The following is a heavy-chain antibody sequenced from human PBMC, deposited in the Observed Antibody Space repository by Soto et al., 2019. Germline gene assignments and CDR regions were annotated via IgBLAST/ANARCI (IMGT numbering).Heavy chain of an antibody. J-gene: IGHJ4*02. Sequence: SETLSLTCTVSGGSMIAYYWNWMRQPPGKGLQWIGYTYYSGSTTYNPSLKSRVTISVDSSKNQFPLKLDPVTPADTAVNYCARGRGTAGKRYFDYWGPGTLVIFSS. CDR1: GGSMIAYY. CDR3: ARGRGTAGKRYFDY. V-gene: IGHV4-59*01. D-gene: IGHD6-13*01. CDR2: TYYSGST.